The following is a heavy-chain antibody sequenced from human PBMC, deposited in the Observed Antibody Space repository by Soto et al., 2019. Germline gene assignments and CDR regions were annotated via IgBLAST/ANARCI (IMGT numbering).Heavy chain of an antibody. CDR2: IYHSEST. J-gene: IGHJ4*02. CDR1: DGSSSSSNW. V-gene: IGHV4-4*02. Sequence: PSVPLSLTRPVADGSSSSSNWWRWVRQPPGKGLEWIGEIYHSESTNYNPSLKSRVTISVDKSKNQFSLKLSSVTAADTAVYYCARRYSSSLDFWGQGTLVTVSS. CDR3: ARRYSSSLDF. D-gene: IGHD6-13*01.